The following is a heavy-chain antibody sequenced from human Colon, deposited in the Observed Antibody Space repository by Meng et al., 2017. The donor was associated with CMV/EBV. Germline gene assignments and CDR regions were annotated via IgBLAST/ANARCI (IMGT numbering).Heavy chain of an antibody. CDR2: IYYSGTT. CDR1: GGSVNSNNYY. CDR3: ARDVTMTTITSYGMDV. V-gene: IGHV4-30-4*08. Sequence: LRLSCTVSGGSVNSNNYYWSWIRQPPGKGPEWIGHIYYSGTTYYNPSLKSRVTISIDTSKNEFSLRLSSVTAADTAVYYCARDVTMTTITSYGMDVWGQGTTVTVSS. J-gene: IGHJ6*02. D-gene: IGHD4-11*01.